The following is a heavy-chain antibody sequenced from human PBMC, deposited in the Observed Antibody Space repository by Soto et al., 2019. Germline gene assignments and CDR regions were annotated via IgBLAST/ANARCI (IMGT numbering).Heavy chain of an antibody. CDR1: GFTFSSYS. D-gene: IGHD5-12*01. Sequence: EVQLVESGGGLVKPGGSLRLSCAASGFTFSSYSMNWVRQAPGKGLEWVSSISSSSSYIYYADSVKGRFTISRDNAKNSLYLQMNSLRAEDAAVYYCARKYSGYDLAYFDYWGQGTLVTVSS. CDR3: ARKYSGYDLAYFDY. CDR2: ISSSSSYI. J-gene: IGHJ4*02. V-gene: IGHV3-21*01.